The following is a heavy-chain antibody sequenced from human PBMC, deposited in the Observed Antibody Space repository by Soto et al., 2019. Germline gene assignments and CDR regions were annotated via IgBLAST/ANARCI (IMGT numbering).Heavy chain of an antibody. CDR1: GGSLSNYG. Sequence: QVQLVQSGAEVKKPGSSVEGSCKASGGSLSNYGISWVRQAPGQGLEWMGAIIPVFGTPNYAQKFQDRVTITADESTTTVYMEVRSLTSEDTAVYYCARGDATKIVVTTYYAMDVWGQGTTVTVSS. V-gene: IGHV1-69*12. CDR2: IIPVFGTP. D-gene: IGHD3-22*01. CDR3: ARGDATKIVVTTYYAMDV. J-gene: IGHJ6*02.